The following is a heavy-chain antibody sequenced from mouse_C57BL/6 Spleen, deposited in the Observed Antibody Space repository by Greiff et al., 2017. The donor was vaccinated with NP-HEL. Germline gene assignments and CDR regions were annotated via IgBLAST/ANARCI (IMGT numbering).Heavy chain of an antibody. CDR3: ARWGDRENAMDY. CDR2: IDPEDGET. D-gene: IGHD3-3*01. CDR1: GFNIKDYY. J-gene: IGHJ4*01. Sequence: EVQLQQSGAELVKPGASVKLSCTASGFNIKDYYMHWVKQRTEQGLEWIGRIDPEDGETKYATKFQGKATITADTSSNTAYLQLSSLTSEDTAVYYCARWGDRENAMDYWGQGTSVTVSS. V-gene: IGHV14-2*01.